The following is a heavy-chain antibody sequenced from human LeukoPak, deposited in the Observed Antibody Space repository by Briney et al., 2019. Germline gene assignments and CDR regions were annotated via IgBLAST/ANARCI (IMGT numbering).Heavy chain of an antibody. Sequence: PSETLSLTCAVYGGSFSGYYWSWIRQPPGKGLEWIGEINHSGSTNYNPSLKSRVTISVDTSKNSLYLQMNSLRAEDTAVYYCAIYCSSARCSLVEYWGQGTLVTVSS. V-gene: IGHV4-34*01. D-gene: IGHD2-2*01. CDR1: GGSFSGYY. CDR2: INHSGST. CDR3: AIYCSSARCSLVEY. J-gene: IGHJ4*02.